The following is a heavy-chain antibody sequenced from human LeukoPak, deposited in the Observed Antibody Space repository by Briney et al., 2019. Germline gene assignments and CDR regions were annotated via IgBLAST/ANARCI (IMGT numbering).Heavy chain of an antibody. J-gene: IGHJ4*02. CDR3: ARVADSSGYFDY. CDR1: GGSISSGGYS. CDR2: IYHSGST. V-gene: IGHV4-30-2*01. Sequence: SETLSLTCAVSGGSISSGGYSWSWIRQPPGKGLEWIGYIYHSGSTYYNPSLKSRVTISVDRSKNQFSLKLSSVTAADTVVYYCARVADSSGYFDYWGQGTLVTVSS. D-gene: IGHD3-22*01.